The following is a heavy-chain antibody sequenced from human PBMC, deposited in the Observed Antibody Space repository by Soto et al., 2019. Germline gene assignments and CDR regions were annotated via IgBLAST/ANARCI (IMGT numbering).Heavy chain of an antibody. CDR3: AKKYCSGGTCYGAFDI. CDR1: GLTFSSYA. J-gene: IGHJ3*02. D-gene: IGHD2-15*01. CDR2: ITASGGGT. V-gene: IGHV3-23*01. Sequence: GGSLRLSCAASGLTFSSYAMSWVRQAPGKGLEWVSAITASGGGTYYADSVKGRFTISRDNSKNTLYLQMNSLRAEDTAVYYCAKKYCSGGTCYGAFDIWGQGTMVTVSS.